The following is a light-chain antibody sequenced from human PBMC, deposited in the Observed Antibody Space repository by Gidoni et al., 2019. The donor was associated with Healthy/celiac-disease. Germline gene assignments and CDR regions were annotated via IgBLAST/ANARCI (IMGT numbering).Light chain of an antibody. V-gene: IGLV2-11*01. CDR3: CSYACSPYV. J-gene: IGLJ1*01. CDR2: DVS. Sequence: QSALTQPRSVSGSPGQSVTISCTGTSSDVGGYNYVSWYQQHPGKAPKLMIYDVSKRPSGVPDRFSGSKSGNTASLTISGLQAEDEADYYCCSYACSPYVFGTGTKITVL. CDR1: SSDVGGYNY.